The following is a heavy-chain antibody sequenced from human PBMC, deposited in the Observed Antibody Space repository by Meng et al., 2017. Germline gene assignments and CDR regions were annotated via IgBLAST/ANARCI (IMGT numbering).Heavy chain of an antibody. D-gene: IGHD5-12*01. CDR3: AKHSGYDLGY. CDR2: ISGSGGST. CDR1: GFTFSSYA. Sequence: GESLKISCAASGFTFSSYAMSWVRQAPGKGLEWVSAISGSGGSTYYADSVKGRFTISRDNSKNTLYLQMNSLRAEDTAVYYCAKHSGYDLGYWGQGTLVTVPQ. J-gene: IGHJ4*02. V-gene: IGHV3-23*01.